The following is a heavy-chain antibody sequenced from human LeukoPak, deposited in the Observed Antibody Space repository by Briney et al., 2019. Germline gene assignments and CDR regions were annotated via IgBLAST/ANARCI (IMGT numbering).Heavy chain of an antibody. V-gene: IGHV3-23*01. D-gene: IGHD2-2*01. Sequence: GGSLRLSCAASGLTFNNCAMSWVRQAPGKGLEWVSAISNSGGATYYADSVKGRFTISRDNSKNTLFLHMNSLRVEDTAVYYCAKAPPAATKYYYGMDVWGQGTTVTVSS. CDR3: AKAPPAATKYYYGMDV. CDR1: GLTFNNCA. J-gene: IGHJ6*02. CDR2: ISNSGGAT.